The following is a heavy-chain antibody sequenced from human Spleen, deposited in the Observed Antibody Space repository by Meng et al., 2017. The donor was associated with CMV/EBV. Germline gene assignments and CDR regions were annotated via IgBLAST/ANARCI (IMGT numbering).Heavy chain of an antibody. CDR3: AKDLFVGTGWGYYYAMDV. J-gene: IGHJ6*02. CDR1: GFTFSSYW. CDR2: INSDGSST. V-gene: IGHV3-74*01. Sequence: GESLKISCAASGFTFSSYWMHWVRQAPGKGLVWVSRINSDGSSTSYADSVKGRFTISRDNAKNTLYLQMNSLRAEDTAVYSCAKDLFVGTGWGYYYAMDVWGQGTTVTVSS. D-gene: IGHD3/OR15-3a*01.